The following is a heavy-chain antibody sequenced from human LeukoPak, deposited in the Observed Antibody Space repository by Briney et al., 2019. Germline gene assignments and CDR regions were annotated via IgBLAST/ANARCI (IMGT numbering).Heavy chain of an antibody. V-gene: IGHV1-69*01. D-gene: IGHD3-22*01. CDR2: IVPGFHTT. CDR1: GDAFTNYA. J-gene: IGHJ5*02. CDR3: ARWDAHYHEGENWFEP. Sequence: GASVKVSCKGSGDAFTNYAIVWVRQAPGQGHEWMGGIVPGFHTTDYAQKFQGRLIITADESTTTAYMELSSLTSEDTAMYYCARWDAHYHEGENWFEPWGQGTLVTVSS.